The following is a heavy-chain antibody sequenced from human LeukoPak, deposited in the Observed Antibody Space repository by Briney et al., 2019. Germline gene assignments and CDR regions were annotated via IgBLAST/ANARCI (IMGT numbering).Heavy chain of an antibody. Sequence: SEPLSLTCTVSGGSSSGYFWSWIRQPPGKGLEWIWYVHSSGTTNYNPSLKSRGTISVDTSKKQFSRRLSSVSASDTAVYYCAKYDFSTTSPGSWFDPWGQGTLVTVSS. J-gene: IGHJ5*02. CDR2: VHSSGTT. V-gene: IGHV4-4*09. CDR3: AKYDFSTTSPGSWFDP. CDR1: GGSSSGYF. D-gene: IGHD3-3*01.